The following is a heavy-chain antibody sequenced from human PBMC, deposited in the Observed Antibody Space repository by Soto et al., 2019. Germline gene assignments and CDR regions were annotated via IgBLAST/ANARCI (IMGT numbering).Heavy chain of an antibody. CDR3: ARSPQTTYYYDSSGYFDP. Sequence: GASVKVSCKASGYTFTSYYMHWLRQAPGQGLEWMGIINPSGGSTSYAQKFQGRVTMTRDTSTSTVYMELSSLRSEDTAVYYCARSPQTTYYYDSSGYFDPWGQGTLVTVSS. J-gene: IGHJ5*02. V-gene: IGHV1-46*01. D-gene: IGHD3-22*01. CDR2: INPSGGST. CDR1: GYTFTSYY.